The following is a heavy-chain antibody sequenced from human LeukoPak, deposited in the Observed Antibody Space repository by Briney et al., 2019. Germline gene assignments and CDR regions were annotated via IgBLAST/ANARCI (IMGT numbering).Heavy chain of an antibody. CDR1: GFTFNSYG. CDR3: AKVPRLDYFDD. D-gene: IGHD1-1*01. Sequence: GRSLRLSCAASGFTFNSYGMHWVRQAPGKGLEWVALIWYDGTNKYYADSVKGRFTISRDNSKNTLYLQMSSLRAEDTAVYYCAKVPRLDYFDDWGQGTLVTVSS. V-gene: IGHV3-33*06. J-gene: IGHJ4*02. CDR2: IWYDGTNK.